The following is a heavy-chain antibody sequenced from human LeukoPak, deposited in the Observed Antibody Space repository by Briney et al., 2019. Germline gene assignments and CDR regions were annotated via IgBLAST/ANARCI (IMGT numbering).Heavy chain of an antibody. CDR1: GYTFTSYG. CDR2: ISAYNGNT. J-gene: IGHJ4*02. CDR3: ARDDSYYYDSSGYYPLDY. D-gene: IGHD3-22*01. Sequence: GASVKVSCKASGYTFTSYGISWVRQAPGQGLEWMGWISAYNGNTNYAQKLQGRVTMTTDTSASTAYMELRSLRSDDTAVYYCARDDSYYYDSSGYYPLDYWGQGTLVTVSS. V-gene: IGHV1-18*01.